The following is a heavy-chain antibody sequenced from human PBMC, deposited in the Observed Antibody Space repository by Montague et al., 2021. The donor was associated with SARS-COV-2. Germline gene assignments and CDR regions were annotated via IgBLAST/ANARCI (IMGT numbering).Heavy chain of an antibody. CDR3: ARDRVPPDYGGAFDL. CDR2: ITYDGIDK. D-gene: IGHD4/OR15-4a*01. CDR1: GFIFSNFA. Sequence: SLRLSCAASGFIFSNFAFHWVRQAPGKGLEWVAIITYDGIDKFYADSVKGRFTISRDNSKNTLYLRLNSLTPEDTAVYYCARDRVPPDYGGAFDLWGRGTLVTVSS. J-gene: IGHJ3*01. V-gene: IGHV3-30*04.